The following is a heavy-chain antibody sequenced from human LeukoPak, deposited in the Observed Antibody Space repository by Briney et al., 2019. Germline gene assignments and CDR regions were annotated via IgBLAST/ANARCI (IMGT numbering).Heavy chain of an antibody. CDR2: IYYSGST. CDR1: GGSISSHY. Sequence: SETLSLTCTVSGGSISSHYWSWLRQPPGKGLEWIGYIYYSGSTNYNPSLKSRVTISVDTSKNQFSLKLSSVTAADTAVYYCTRDSPLERGDDAFDIWGQGTMVTVSS. V-gene: IGHV4-59*11. CDR3: TRDSPLERGDDAFDI. J-gene: IGHJ3*02. D-gene: IGHD3-10*01.